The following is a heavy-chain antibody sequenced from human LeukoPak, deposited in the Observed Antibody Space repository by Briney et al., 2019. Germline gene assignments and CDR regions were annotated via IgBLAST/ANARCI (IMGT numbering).Heavy chain of an antibody. V-gene: IGHV4-61*01. CDR3: ARDGVVRGYYYGMDV. J-gene: IGHJ6*04. D-gene: IGHD3-10*01. CDR1: GGSVSSGSYY. CDR2: IYYSGST. Sequence: SETLSLTCTVSGGSVSSGSYYWSWIRQPPGRGLEWIVYIYYSGSTNYNPSLKSRVTISVDTSKNQFSLKLSSVTAADTAVYYCARDGVVRGYYYGMDVWGKGTTVTVSS.